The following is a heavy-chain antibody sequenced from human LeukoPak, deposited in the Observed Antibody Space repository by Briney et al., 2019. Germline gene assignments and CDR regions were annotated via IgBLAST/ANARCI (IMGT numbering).Heavy chain of an antibody. CDR3: AKGGYSYGYPLYYYGMDV. CDR2: ISWNSGSI. J-gene: IGHJ6*02. D-gene: IGHD5-18*01. Sequence: GGSLRLSCAASGFTFDDYAMHWVRQAPGKGLEWVSGISWNSGSIAYADSVKGRFTISRDNAKNSLYLQMNSLRAEDTALYYCAKGGYSYGYPLYYYGMDVWGQGTTVTVSS. CDR1: GFTFDDYA. V-gene: IGHV3-9*01.